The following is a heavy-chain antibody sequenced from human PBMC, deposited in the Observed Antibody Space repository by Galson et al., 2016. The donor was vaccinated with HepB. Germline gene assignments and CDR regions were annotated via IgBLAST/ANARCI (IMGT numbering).Heavy chain of an antibody. CDR1: GFTFSNYA. CDR3: AKESPKNAGGAFDI. Sequence: SLRLSCAASGFTFSNYAMSWVRQAPGKGLEWVSAISGSTGRTYYADSVKGHFTISRDNYKNTLYLQMNSLRAVDTALYYCAKESPKNAGGAFDIWGQGTMVTVSS. J-gene: IGHJ3*02. V-gene: IGHV3-23*01. D-gene: IGHD1-1*01. CDR2: ISGSTGRT.